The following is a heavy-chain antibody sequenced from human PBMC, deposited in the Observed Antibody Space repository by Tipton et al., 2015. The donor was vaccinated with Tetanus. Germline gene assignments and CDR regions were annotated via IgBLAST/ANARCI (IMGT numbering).Heavy chain of an antibody. J-gene: IGHJ4*02. V-gene: IGHV3-21*01. CDR1: RFTFSHYS. D-gene: IGHD2-15*01. Sequence: SLRLSCAAFRFTFSHYSMTWVRQAPGKGLEWVSAITGSGGSTYYADSVKGRFTISRDNAKNSLYLQMNSLRAEDTAMYYCARVPGAGVGYCSGGNCHYFDYWGQGTLVTVSS. CDR3: ARVPGAGVGYCSGGNCHYFDY. CDR2: ITGSGGST.